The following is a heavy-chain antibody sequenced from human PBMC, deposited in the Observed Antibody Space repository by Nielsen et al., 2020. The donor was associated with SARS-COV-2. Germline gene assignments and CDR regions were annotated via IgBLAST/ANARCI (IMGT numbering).Heavy chain of an antibody. J-gene: IGHJ4*02. CDR3: AGGNTALRYYFDY. V-gene: IGHV4-4*02. CDR2: IYHSGFT. D-gene: IGHD3-16*01. CDR1: GGSISSGNW. Sequence: SETLSLTCAVSGGSISSGNWWSWVRQSPGKGLEWIGEIYHSGFTNYNPSLKSRVTISVDKSKNQFSLSLSSVTAADTAVYFCAGGNTALRYYFDYWGQGTLVTVSS.